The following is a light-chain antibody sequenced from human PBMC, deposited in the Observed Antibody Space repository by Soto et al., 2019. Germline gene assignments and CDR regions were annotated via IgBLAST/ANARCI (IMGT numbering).Light chain of an antibody. CDR2: DVS. Sequence: QSALTQPASVSGSPGQSITISCTGTSDDVGHYNYVSWYQQHPGKAPKLMIYDVSNRPSGISNRFSGSKSDNTASLTISGLQAEDEADYYCSSYTTSGTLYVFGTGTKLTVL. J-gene: IGLJ1*01. CDR3: SSYTTSGTLYV. CDR1: SDDVGHYNY. V-gene: IGLV2-14*03.